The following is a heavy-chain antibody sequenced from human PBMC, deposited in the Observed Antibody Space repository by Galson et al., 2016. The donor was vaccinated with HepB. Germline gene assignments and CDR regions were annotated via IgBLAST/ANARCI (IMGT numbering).Heavy chain of an antibody. D-gene: IGHD2-15*01. J-gene: IGHJ1*01. Sequence: SLRHSCATSGFTFSTFWMNWVRQTPGKGLEWVADINQDGSEKYYVDSVKGRFTISRDNAESSLHLQMNSLRVDDTAVYYCAASVVSDGGPRYFPYWDQGTLVTVSS. CDR1: GFTFSTFW. V-gene: IGHV3-7*03. CDR2: INQDGSEK. CDR3: AASVVSDGGPRYFPY.